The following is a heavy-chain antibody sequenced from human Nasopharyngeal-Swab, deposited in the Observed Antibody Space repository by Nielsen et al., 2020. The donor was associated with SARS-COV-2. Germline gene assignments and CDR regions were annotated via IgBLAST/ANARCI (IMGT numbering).Heavy chain of an antibody. J-gene: IGHJ4*02. Sequence: GGSLRLSCAASGFTFRFYTMHWVRQAPGKGLEWVSSVSTGGDYIHYADLVQGRFAISRDNAKDSLYLQMNSLRAEDTARYYCARDRSGFGFDFWGQGALVTVSP. V-gene: IGHV3-21*01. CDR2: VSTGGDYI. CDR3: ARDRSGFGFDF. CDR1: GFTFRFYT. D-gene: IGHD3-3*01.